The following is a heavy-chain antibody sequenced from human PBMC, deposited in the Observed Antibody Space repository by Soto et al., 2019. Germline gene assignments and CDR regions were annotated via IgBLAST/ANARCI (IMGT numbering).Heavy chain of an antibody. V-gene: IGHV3-30-3*01. D-gene: IGHD3-22*01. Sequence: QVQLVESGGGVVQPGRSLTLSCEASGFTFSSYAMHWVRQAPGKGLEWVAVISYHGSSRYYADSVQGRMTISRDTAKDTLYLQMHSLRLEDTAMYYCVRGGQDYYDRSGFAPFDHWGQGNLVTVSS. J-gene: IGHJ4*02. CDR1: GFTFSSYA. CDR3: VRGGQDYYDRSGFAPFDH. CDR2: ISYHGSSR.